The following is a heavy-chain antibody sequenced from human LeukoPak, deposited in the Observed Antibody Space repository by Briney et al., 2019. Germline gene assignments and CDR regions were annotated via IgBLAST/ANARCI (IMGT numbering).Heavy chain of an antibody. CDR3: AREEVSVISDTCCSGLGY. J-gene: IGHJ4*02. D-gene: IGHD3-10*01. CDR2: INPNGGGT. V-gene: IGHV1-2*02. Sequence: ASVTVSCKASGYTFTAYYMHWVRQAPGQGLEWMGWINPNGGGTNYAQKFQGRVTMTRDTSINTAYMELSSLRSDDTAVYYCAREEVSVISDTCCSGLGYWGQGTLVTVSS. CDR1: GYTFTAYY.